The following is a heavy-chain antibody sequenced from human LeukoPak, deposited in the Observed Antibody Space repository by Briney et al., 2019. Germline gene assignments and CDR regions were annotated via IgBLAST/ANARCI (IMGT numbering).Heavy chain of an antibody. J-gene: IGHJ1*01. CDR3: ARARRARPEFHYYYDSRDGEYFQH. CDR1: GYTFTKYG. D-gene: IGHD3-22*01. Sequence: ASVKVSCKASGYTFTKYGITWVRPAPGQGLEWMGWMNPNSGNTGYAQKFQGRVTMTRNTSISTAYMELSSLRSEDTAVYYCARARRARPEFHYYYDSRDGEYFQHWGQGTLVTVSS. CDR2: MNPNSGNT. V-gene: IGHV1-8*01.